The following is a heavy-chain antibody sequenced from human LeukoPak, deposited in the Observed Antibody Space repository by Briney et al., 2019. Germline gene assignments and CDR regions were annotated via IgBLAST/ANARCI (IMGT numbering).Heavy chain of an antibody. Sequence: RGGSLRLSCAASGFTLSSYAMSWVRQAPGKGLEWVSAISGSGGRTYYADSVKGRFTISRDNSKNTLYLQMNSLRAEDTAVYYCAKDVGTAARPGYFDYWGQGTLVTVSS. D-gene: IGHD6-6*01. CDR1: GFTLSSYA. CDR3: AKDVGTAARPGYFDY. J-gene: IGHJ4*02. CDR2: ISGSGGRT. V-gene: IGHV3-23*01.